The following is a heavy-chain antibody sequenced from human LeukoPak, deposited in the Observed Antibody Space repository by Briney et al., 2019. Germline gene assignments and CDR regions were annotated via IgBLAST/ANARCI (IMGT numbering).Heavy chain of an antibody. V-gene: IGHV1-46*01. CDR1: GYPFTTHY. CDR2: VNPTNTGT. Sequence: ASVKVSCKASGYPFTTHYMHWVRQAPGQGVEWRGIVNPTNTGTTYAQRFQGRVTMTAAPSTSTVYMVLGSLRSEDTAVYYCAREGVLQAFDVWGHGTMVTVSS. CDR3: AREGVLQAFDV. D-gene: IGHD4-11*01. J-gene: IGHJ3*01.